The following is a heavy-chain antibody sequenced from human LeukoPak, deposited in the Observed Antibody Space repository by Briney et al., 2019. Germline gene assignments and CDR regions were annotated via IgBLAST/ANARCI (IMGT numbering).Heavy chain of an antibody. Sequence: SETLSLTCAVYGGSFSGYYWSWIRQPPGKGLEWIWKINHSGSTNYNPSLKSRVTISVDTSKNQFSLKLSSVTAADTAVYYCARCGSRIITGTRKLLGAFDIWGQGTMVTVSS. J-gene: IGHJ3*02. CDR2: INHSGST. CDR1: GGSFSGYY. D-gene: IGHD1-20*01. V-gene: IGHV4-34*01. CDR3: ARCGSRIITGTRKLLGAFDI.